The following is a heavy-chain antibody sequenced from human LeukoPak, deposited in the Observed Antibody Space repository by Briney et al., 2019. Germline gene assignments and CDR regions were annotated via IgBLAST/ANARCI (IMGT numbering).Heavy chain of an antibody. CDR3: RASNYLTGWFDP. J-gene: IGHJ5*02. Sequence: SETLSLTCTVSGGSISSYYWSWIRQPPGKGLEWIGYIYYSGSTNYNPSLKSRVTISVDTSKNQFSLKLSSVTAADTAVYYCRASNYLTGWFDPWGQGTLVTVSS. CDR1: GGSISSYY. V-gene: IGHV4-59*08. CDR2: IYYSGST. D-gene: IGHD4-11*01.